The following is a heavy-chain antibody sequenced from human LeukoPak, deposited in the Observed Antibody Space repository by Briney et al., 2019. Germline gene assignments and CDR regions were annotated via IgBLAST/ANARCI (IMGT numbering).Heavy chain of an antibody. CDR1: GGSFSGYY. Sequence: SETLSLTCAVYGGSFSGYYWSWIRQPPGKGLEWTGEINHSGSINYNSSLKSRVTISVDTSKNQFSLKLSSVTAADTAVYYCARVNTMVRGAPDYWGQGTLVTVSS. V-gene: IGHV4-34*01. CDR2: INHSGSI. CDR3: ARVNTMVRGAPDY. D-gene: IGHD3-10*01. J-gene: IGHJ4*02.